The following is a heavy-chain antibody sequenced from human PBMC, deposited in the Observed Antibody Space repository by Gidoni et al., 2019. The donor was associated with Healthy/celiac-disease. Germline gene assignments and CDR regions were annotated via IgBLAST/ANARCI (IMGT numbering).Heavy chain of an antibody. CDR1: GGTFSSYA. J-gene: IGHJ4*02. CDR2: IIPIVGTA. V-gene: IGHV1-69*06. D-gene: IGHD6-13*01. CDR3: ASSIGSSWPRGDYFDY. Sequence: QVQLVQSGAEVTKTGSSVKVSCKASGGTFSSYAISWVRQAPGQGLECMGGIIPIVGTANSAQKFQGRVTITADKPTSTAYMELSSLRSEDTAVYYCASSIGSSWPRGDYFDYWGQGTLVTVSS.